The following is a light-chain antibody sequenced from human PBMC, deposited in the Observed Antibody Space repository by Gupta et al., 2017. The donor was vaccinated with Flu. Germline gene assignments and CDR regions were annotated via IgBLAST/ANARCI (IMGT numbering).Light chain of an antibody. J-gene: IGLJ1*01. CDR3: TSYTIINTSSV. CDR1: SSDVGGYNY. Sequence: QSALTQPASVFGSPGQSITISCTGTSSDVGGYNYVFWYQQHPGKSPKLMIYAVSNRPSVVSNRFSGSKSVNTASLTISGLQAEDEADYYCTSYTIINTSSVFGFGTKATVL. CDR2: AVS. V-gene: IGLV2-14*01.